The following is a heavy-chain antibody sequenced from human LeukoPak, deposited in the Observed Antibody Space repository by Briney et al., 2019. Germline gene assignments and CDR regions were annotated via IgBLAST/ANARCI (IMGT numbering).Heavy chain of an antibody. CDR3: ARAKLRDTFDY. J-gene: IGHJ4*02. CDR1: GFTFSSYA. D-gene: IGHD1-7*01. Sequence: GGSLRLSCAASGFTFSSYAMHWVRQAPGRGLEWVAVISDDGRNIYYADSAKGRFTISSDNSKNTLYLQMNSLRAEDTAVYYCARAKLRDTFDYWGQGTLVTVSS. V-gene: IGHV3-30*04. CDR2: ISDDGRNI.